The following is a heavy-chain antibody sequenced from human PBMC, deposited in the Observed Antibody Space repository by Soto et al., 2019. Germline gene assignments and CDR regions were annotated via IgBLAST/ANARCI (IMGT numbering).Heavy chain of an antibody. Sequence: GGSLRLSCAASVFTFSSYGMHWVRQAPGKGLEWVAVISYDGSNKYYADSVKGRFTISRDNSKNTLYLQMNSLRAEDTAVYYCAKEKQYYDSSGWYYFDYWGQGTLVTVSS. D-gene: IGHD3-22*01. CDR2: ISYDGSNK. CDR1: VFTFSSYG. J-gene: IGHJ4*02. V-gene: IGHV3-30*18. CDR3: AKEKQYYDSSGWYYFDY.